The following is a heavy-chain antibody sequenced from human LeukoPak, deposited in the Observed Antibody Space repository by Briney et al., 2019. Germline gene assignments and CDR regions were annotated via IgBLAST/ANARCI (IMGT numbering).Heavy chain of an antibody. J-gene: IGHJ5*02. CDR2: IIPIFGTA. CDR3: ARDRPITIFGVVIMGWFDP. CDR1: GGTFSSYA. V-gene: IGHV1-69*13. Sequence: GASVKVSCKASGGTFSSYAISWVRQAPGQGLEWMGGIIPIFGTANYAQKFQGRVTITADESTSTAYMVLSSLRSEVTAVYYCARDRPITIFGVVIMGWFDPWGQGTLVTVSS. D-gene: IGHD3-3*01.